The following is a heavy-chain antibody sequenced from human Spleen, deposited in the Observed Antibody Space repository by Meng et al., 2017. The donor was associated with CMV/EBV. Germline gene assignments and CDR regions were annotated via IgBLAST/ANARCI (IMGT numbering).Heavy chain of an antibody. CDR3: AKDLLFDSSAPFHY. J-gene: IGHJ4*02. CDR2: IRYDGASK. CDR1: GFMFSNYG. V-gene: IGHV3-30*02. Sequence: GGSLRLSCAASGFMFSNYGMHWVRQAPGKGLQWVAFIRYDGASKYYADSLKGRLTISRDNSKNILYLQMNSLRPEDTAVYFCAKDLLFDSSAPFHYWGQGTLVTVSS. D-gene: IGHD3-22*01.